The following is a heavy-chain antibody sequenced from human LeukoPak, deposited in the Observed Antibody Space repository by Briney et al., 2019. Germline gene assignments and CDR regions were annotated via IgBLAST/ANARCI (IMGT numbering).Heavy chain of an antibody. CDR1: GFTFSSQG. D-gene: IGHD1-26*01. CDR2: ISGSGGSI. Sequence: GGSLRLSCAASGFTFSSQGMSWVRQAPGKGLEWLSAISGSGGSIYYADSVKGRFTISRDNSKSTLYLQMDNLRVEDTALYYCAKEAWVYRGSFSDWGQGTLVTVSS. V-gene: IGHV3-23*01. J-gene: IGHJ4*02. CDR3: AKEAWVYRGSFSD.